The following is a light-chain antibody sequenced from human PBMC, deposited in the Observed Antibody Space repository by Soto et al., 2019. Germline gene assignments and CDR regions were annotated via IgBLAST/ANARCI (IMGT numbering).Light chain of an antibody. CDR1: SSDVGNYKY. V-gene: IGLV2-14*01. Sequence: QSVLTPPASVSGSPGQSITISCTGTSSDVGNYKYVSWYQHHPGKAPMLLIFEVSYRPSGVSNRFSGSKSGNTASLTISGLQAEDEADYYCSSYTTSYTYVFGTGTKLTVL. CDR2: EVS. J-gene: IGLJ1*01. CDR3: SSYTTSYTYV.